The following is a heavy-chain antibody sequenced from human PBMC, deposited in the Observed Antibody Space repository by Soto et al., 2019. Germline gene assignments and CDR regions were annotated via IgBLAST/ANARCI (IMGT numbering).Heavy chain of an antibody. Sequence: PSAILSPTCTVAGRSLSSNNSSSIRHPDGGGREWRGRIYTSGSANSNPSLKSRVTLSVDTFKTQFSLKRRSVTAACTAVYYCERDRYCCGGSCYSGFYYGMDVWGQGTNVTVSS. CDR1: GRSLSSNN. CDR2: IYTSGSA. J-gene: IGHJ6*02. V-gene: IGHV4-4*07. D-gene: IGHD2-15*01. CDR3: ERDRYCCGGSCYSGFYYGMDV.